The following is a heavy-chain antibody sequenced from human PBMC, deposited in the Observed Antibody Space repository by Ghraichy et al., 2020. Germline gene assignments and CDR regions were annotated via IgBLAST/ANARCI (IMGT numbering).Heavy chain of an antibody. Sequence: SQTLSLTCTVSGGSISSSSYYWGWIRQPPGKGLEWIGSIYYSGSTYYNPSLKSRVTISVDTSKNQFSLKLSSVTAADTAVYYCARHRILDTAMVPFDYWGQGTLVTVSS. CDR2: IYYSGST. CDR3: ARHRILDTAMVPFDY. V-gene: IGHV4-39*01. CDR1: GGSISSSSYY. D-gene: IGHD5-18*01. J-gene: IGHJ4*02.